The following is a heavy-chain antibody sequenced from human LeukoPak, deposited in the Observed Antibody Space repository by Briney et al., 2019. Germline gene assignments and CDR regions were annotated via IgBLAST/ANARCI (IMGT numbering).Heavy chain of an antibody. CDR2: ISSSRDYI. D-gene: IGHD3-10*01. J-gene: IGHJ6*03. CDR3: ARARKGGTMVRGEYYYYMDV. CDR1: GFTFITYT. Sequence: GGSLRLSCAASGFTFITYTMDWVRQAPGKGLEWVSSISSSRDYIYYADSVKGRFTISRDNAKNSLYLQMNSLRAEDTAVYYCARARKGGTMVRGEYYYYMDVWGKGTTVTISS. V-gene: IGHV3-21*01.